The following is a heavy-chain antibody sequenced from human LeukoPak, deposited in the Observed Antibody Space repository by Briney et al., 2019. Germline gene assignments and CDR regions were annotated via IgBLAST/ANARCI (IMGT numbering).Heavy chain of an antibody. D-gene: IGHD3-3*01. CDR3: ARGRITIFGVVMGFDP. CDR1: GGSFSGYY. CDR2: INHSGST. Sequence: PSETLSLTCAVYGGSFSGYYWSWIRQPPGKGLEWIGEINHSGSTNYNPSLKSRVTISVDTSKNQSSLKLSSVTAADTAVYYCARGRITIFGVVMGFDPWGQGTLVTVSS. V-gene: IGHV4-34*01. J-gene: IGHJ5*02.